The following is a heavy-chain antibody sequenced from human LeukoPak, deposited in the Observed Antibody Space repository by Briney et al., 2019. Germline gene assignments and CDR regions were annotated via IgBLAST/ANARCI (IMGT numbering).Heavy chain of an antibody. D-gene: IGHD6-13*01. CDR1: GFTSSSYA. V-gene: IGHV3-23*01. J-gene: IGHJ4*02. Sequence: GGSLRLSCAASGFTSSSYALNWVRQAPGKGLEWVATVSGSGDRMYHADSVKGRFTISRDNSKNTIYLQMNSLRAEDTALYYCAKATAAPGFDFWGQGTLVTVSS. CDR3: AKATAAPGFDF. CDR2: VSGSGDRM.